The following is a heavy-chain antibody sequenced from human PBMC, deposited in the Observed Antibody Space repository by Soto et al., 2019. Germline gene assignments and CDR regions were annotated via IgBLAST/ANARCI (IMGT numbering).Heavy chain of an antibody. Sequence: PGGSLRLSCEASGFTFTNAWMIWIRQAPGKGLEWVGLIKSKADGGTTDYAAPVKGRFTISRDDSENTLYLQMNSLKIEDTAVYYCIADAPNGNIYLPIDYWGQGTLVTVSS. V-gene: IGHV3-15*01. CDR2: IKSKADGGTT. CDR3: IADAPNGNIYLPIDY. CDR1: GFTFTNAW. D-gene: IGHD3-9*01. J-gene: IGHJ4*02.